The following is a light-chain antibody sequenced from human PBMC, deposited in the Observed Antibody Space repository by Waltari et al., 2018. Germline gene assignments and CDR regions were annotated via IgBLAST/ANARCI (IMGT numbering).Light chain of an antibody. CDR1: SSDVGGYIY. CDR2: AAS. J-gene: IGLJ1*01. V-gene: IGLV2-14*01. Sequence: QSALTQPASVSGSPSQSITISSTGTSSDVGGYIYVAWYQQHPGKAPKIMIYAASNRPSGVSNRFSGSKSGNTASLTISGLQAEDESDYYCSSYTSSSTGVFGTGTKVTVL. CDR3: SSYTSSSTGV.